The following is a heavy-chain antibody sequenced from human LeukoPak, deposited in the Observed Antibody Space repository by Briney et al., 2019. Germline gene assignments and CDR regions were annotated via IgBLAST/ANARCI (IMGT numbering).Heavy chain of an antibody. J-gene: IGHJ3*02. CDR1: GFSFSYHG. D-gene: IGHD1-26*01. Sequence: PGGSLRLSCVASGFSFSYHGMSWVRQAPGKGLEWVSIIYSGGSTFYADSVKGRFTISRDNSKNTLYLQMNSLRAEDTAVYYCARGGSYLSAFDIWGQGTMVTVSS. CDR2: IYSGGST. CDR3: ARGGSYLSAFDI. V-gene: IGHV3-53*01.